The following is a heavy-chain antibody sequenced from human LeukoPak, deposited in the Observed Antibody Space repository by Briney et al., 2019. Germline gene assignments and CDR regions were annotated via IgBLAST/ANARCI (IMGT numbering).Heavy chain of an antibody. CDR3: ARSTGWYHFPED. D-gene: IGHD6-19*01. V-gene: IGHV3-7*03. CDR2: TNQNAGEK. J-gene: IGHJ4*02. Sequence: GGSLTLSCAASGFSFGSYWMSWVRQAPGKGLEWVASTNQNAGEKHYVDSVKGRFTISRDNAKNSLFLQMNSLRAEDTAIYYCARSTGWYHFPEDCGEGTLVTVSS. CDR1: GFSFGSYW.